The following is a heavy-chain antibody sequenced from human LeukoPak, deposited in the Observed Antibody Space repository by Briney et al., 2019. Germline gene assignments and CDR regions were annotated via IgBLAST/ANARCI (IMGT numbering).Heavy chain of an antibody. V-gene: IGHV3-48*03. CDR3: AELGITMIGGV. CDR2: ISSSGSTI. Sequence: GGSLRLSCAASGFTFGNYAMSWVRQAPGKGLEWVSYISSSGSTIYYADSVKGRFTISRDNAKNSLYLQMNSLRAEDTAVYYCAELGITMIGGVWGKGTTVTISS. D-gene: IGHD3-10*02. CDR1: GFTFGNYA. J-gene: IGHJ6*04.